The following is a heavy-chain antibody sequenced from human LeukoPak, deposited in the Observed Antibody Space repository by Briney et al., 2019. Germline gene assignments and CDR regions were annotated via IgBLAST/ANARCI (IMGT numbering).Heavy chain of an antibody. CDR2: LHYTGDS. D-gene: IGHD1-26*01. CDR3: ARRPRNSGSYDGPSGLDY. Sequence: PSETLSLTCAVYGGSITSNNYYWGWIRQPPGKGLEWIGTLHYTGDSYYNPSLKSRVTISVDTSKNQFSLKLRSVTAADTAVYYCARRPRNSGSYDGPSGLDYWGQGTPVTVSS. V-gene: IGHV4-39*07. CDR1: GGSITSNNYY. J-gene: IGHJ4*02.